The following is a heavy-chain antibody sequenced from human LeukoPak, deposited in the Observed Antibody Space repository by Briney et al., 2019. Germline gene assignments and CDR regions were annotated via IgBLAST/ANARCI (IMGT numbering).Heavy chain of an antibody. Sequence: GGSLRLSCAASGFTFSSYAMSWVRPAPGKGREGGSALSGSGGSTYYAHSVKGRFTISRDNSKNTLYLQMNSLRAEDTAVYYCAKFRLNSGYHGRVNWGQGTLVTVSS. J-gene: IGHJ4*02. CDR3: AKFRLNSGYHGRVN. CDR1: GFTFSSYA. V-gene: IGHV3-23*01. D-gene: IGHD5-12*01. CDR2: LSGSGGST.